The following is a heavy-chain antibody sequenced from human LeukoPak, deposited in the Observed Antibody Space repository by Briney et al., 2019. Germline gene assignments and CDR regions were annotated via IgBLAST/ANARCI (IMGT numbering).Heavy chain of an antibody. D-gene: IGHD3-9*01. Sequence: GGSLTLSCAASGFTFSSHAMSWVRQAPGKGLEWVSAISGSGGSTYYADSVKGRFTISRDNSKNTLYLQMNSLRAEDTAVYYCAKDQTPYYDILTGYYEGAFDIWGQGTMVTVSS. CDR2: ISGSGGST. V-gene: IGHV3-23*01. CDR1: GFTFSSHA. CDR3: AKDQTPYYDILTGYYEGAFDI. J-gene: IGHJ3*02.